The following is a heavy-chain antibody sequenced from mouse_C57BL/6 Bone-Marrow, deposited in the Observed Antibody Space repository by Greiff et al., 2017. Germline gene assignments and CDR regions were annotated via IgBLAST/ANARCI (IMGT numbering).Heavy chain of an antibody. D-gene: IGHD2-5*01. CDR3: ARRDSNYLCAY. CDR2: IHPNSGST. CDR1: GYTFTSYW. V-gene: IGHV1-64*01. Sequence: QVQLQQPGAELVKPGASVKLSCKASGYTFTSYWMHWVKQRPGQGLEWIGMIHPNSGSTNYNEKFKSKATLTVDKSSSTASMQLSSLTSEDSAVYYCARRDSNYLCAYWGQGTLVTVSA. J-gene: IGHJ3*01.